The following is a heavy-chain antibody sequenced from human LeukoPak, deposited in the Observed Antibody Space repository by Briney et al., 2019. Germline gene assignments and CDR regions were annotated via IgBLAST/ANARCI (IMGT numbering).Heavy chain of an antibody. CDR2: IKRDGSEK. D-gene: IGHD5/OR15-5a*01. V-gene: IGHV3-7*01. CDR3: ARDVSVSGMDV. Sequence: PGGSLRLSSAASGFTFTDYWMSRVRQAPGKGLEWVANIKRDGSEKYYVDSVKGRFTISRDNPKKSVYLQMNSLRAEDTAIYYCARDVSVSGMDVWGQGTTVIVSS. CDR1: GFTFTDYW. J-gene: IGHJ6*02.